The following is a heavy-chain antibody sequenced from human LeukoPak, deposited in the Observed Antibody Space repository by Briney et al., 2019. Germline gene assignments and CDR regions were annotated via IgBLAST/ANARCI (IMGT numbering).Heavy chain of an antibody. CDR1: GGSFSGYY. Sequence: SETLSLTCAVYGGSFSGYYWSWIRQPPGKGLEWIGEINHSVSTNYNPSLKSRVTISVDTSKNQFSLKLSSVTAADTAVYYCARRYYYMDVWGKGTTVTASS. J-gene: IGHJ6*03. V-gene: IGHV4-34*01. CDR2: INHSVST. CDR3: ARRYYYMDV.